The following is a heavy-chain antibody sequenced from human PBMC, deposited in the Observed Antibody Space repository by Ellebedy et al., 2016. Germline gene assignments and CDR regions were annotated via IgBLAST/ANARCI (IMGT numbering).Heavy chain of an antibody. CDR1: GFTFSSHW. J-gene: IGHJ4*02. V-gene: IGHV3-74*01. CDR2: ISTDGSST. D-gene: IGHD3-10*01. CDR3: ARLSYGSGSFDY. Sequence: GGSLRLXXAVSGFTFSSHWMHWVRQAPGKGLVWVSRISTDGSSTNYADSVKGRFIISRENAKNSLYLHMNNLGAGDTAMYYCARLSYGSGSFDYWGQGAQVSVSS.